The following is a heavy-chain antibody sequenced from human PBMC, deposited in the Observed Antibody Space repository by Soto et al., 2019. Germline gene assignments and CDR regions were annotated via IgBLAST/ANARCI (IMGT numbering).Heavy chain of an antibody. Sequence: QLQLQESGSGLVKPSQTLSLTCAVSGVSISSGGYSWSWIRQPPGKGLEWIGYIYHSGSTYYNPSLKSRVTISVDRSKNQFSLKLSSVTAADTAVYYCARGQLYGGAYYFDYWGQGTLVTVSS. CDR3: ARGQLYGGAYYFDY. CDR1: GVSISSGGYS. CDR2: IYHSGST. V-gene: IGHV4-30-2*01. J-gene: IGHJ4*02. D-gene: IGHD3-16*02.